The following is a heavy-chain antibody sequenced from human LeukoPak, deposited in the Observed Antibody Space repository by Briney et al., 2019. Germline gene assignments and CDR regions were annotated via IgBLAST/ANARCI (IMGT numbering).Heavy chain of an antibody. Sequence: GGSLRLSGAASGFTFSSYSMSWVCQAPGRGLEWVSSISSGSSYIYYADSVKGRFTIYRDNAKNSLYLQMNSLRAEDTAVYYCARGLIAAAGIVGGYWYFDLWGRGTLVTVSS. CDR2: ISSGSSYI. J-gene: IGHJ2*01. D-gene: IGHD6-13*01. V-gene: IGHV3-21*04. CDR1: GFTFSSYS. CDR3: ARGLIAAAGIVGGYWYFDL.